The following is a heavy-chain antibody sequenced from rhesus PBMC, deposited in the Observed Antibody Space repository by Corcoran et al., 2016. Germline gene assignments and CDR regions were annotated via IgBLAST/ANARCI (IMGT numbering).Heavy chain of an antibody. CDR2: ISGSSGST. Sequence: QVQLQESGPGLVKPSETLSLTCAVSGGSVSSSNWWSWIRQPPGKGLEWIGNISGSSGSTYYNPSLNSRVTISTDTSKNQFSLKLSSVTAADTAVYYCARVPGYFEFWGQGALVTVSS. CDR3: ARVPGYFEF. V-gene: IGHV4-65*01. CDR1: GGSVSSSNW. J-gene: IGHJ1*01.